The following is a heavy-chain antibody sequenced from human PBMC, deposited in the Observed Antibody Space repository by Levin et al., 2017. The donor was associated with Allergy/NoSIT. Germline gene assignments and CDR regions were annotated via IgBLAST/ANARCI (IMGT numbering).Heavy chain of an antibody. J-gene: IGHJ6*02. V-gene: IGHV3-30*04. CDR3: ARDSARYSRLQDYYGMDV. CDR2: ISYDANNK. D-gene: IGHD4-11*01. CDR1: GFTFNTYA. Sequence: GGSLRLSCAASGFTFNTYAMHWVRQAPGKGLEWVAVISYDANNKYYADSVKGRFTLSRDNSKNTLYLQMHSPRVEDTAVYYCARDSARYSRLQDYYGMDVWGQGTTVTVSS.